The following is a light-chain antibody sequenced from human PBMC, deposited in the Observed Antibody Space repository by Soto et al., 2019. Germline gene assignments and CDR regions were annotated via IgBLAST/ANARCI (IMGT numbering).Light chain of an antibody. J-gene: IGKJ2*01. CDR1: QSFSRSY. CDR3: QQYGTSGWT. Sequence: EIVLTQSPGTLSLSPGERATLSCRASQSFSRSYLAWYQQKPGQAPRLVIYGASSRATGIPARFSGSGSGTDFTVTISRLEPEDFAVYYGQQYGTSGWTFGQGTKLEIK. V-gene: IGKV3-20*01. CDR2: GAS.